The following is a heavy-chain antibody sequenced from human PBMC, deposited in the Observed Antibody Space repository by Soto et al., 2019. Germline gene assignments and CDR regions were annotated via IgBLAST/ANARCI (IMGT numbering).Heavy chain of an antibody. CDR3: ASSAGLDHLLNYYGLNV. CDR1: GGTFTSTA. CDR2: IIPVLGTP. D-gene: IGHD6-13*01. J-gene: IGHJ6*02. V-gene: IGHV1-69*01. Sequence: QVLLVQSSAEVKKPGSSVKVSCKASGGTFTSTAFSWVRQAPGQGLEWMGGIIPVLGTPNYAQKLQVRLTVTADASTTTVHMELSSLRSDDTAVYYCASSAGLDHLLNYYGLNVWGQGTTVTVSS.